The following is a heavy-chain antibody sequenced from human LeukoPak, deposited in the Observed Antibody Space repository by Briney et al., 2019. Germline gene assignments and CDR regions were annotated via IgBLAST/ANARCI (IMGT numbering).Heavy chain of an antibody. J-gene: IGHJ4*02. CDR3: AREGGTDYGDGHYFDY. V-gene: IGHV1-2*02. D-gene: IGHD4-17*01. Sequence: ASVKVSCKTSGYTFTSYGISWVRQAPGQGLEWMGWINPKSGGTDYAPKFQGRVTTTRDMSISTVYMDLSNLRSDDTAVYYCAREGGTDYGDGHYFDYWGQGTLVIVSS. CDR1: GYTFTSYG. CDR2: INPKSGGT.